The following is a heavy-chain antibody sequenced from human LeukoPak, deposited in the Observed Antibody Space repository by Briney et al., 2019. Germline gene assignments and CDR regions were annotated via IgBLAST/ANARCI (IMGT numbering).Heavy chain of an antibody. Sequence: PGGSLRLSCAASGFTFSSYALSWVRQAPGKGLEWVSAISGSGGSTYYADSVKGRFTISRDNSKNTLYLLMNSLRAEDTAVYYCANRGYGGYDFDYWGQGTLVTVSS. D-gene: IGHD5-12*01. CDR1: GFTFSSYA. J-gene: IGHJ4*02. CDR2: ISGSGGST. CDR3: ANRGYGGYDFDY. V-gene: IGHV3-23*01.